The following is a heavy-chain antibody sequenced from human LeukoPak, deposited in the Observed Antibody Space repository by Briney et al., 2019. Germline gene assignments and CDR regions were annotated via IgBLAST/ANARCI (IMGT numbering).Heavy chain of an antibody. CDR3: ARQISYSNAWTTI. Sequence: ASETLSLTCTVSGGSMSNSYWSWIRHPPGKGLEGIGYISYRGDTSYNPSLKSRVTISEDTSKNQFSLKLSSVTAADTAVYFCARQISYSNAWTTIWGQGTMVTVSS. D-gene: IGHD5-18*01. V-gene: IGHV4-59*08. CDR1: GGSMSNSY. CDR2: ISYRGDT. J-gene: IGHJ3*02.